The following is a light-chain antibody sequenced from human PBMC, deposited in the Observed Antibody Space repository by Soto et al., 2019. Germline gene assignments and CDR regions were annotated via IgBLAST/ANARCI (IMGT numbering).Light chain of an antibody. CDR2: AAC. V-gene: IGKV1-39*01. CDR3: QQSYSTPYT. J-gene: IGKJ2*01. Sequence: DIQMTQSPSSLSASVGDRVTITCRASQSISSYLNWYKQKPGKAPKLLIYAACSLQSGVPSRFSGSGSETAFTLTISSLQPEDFATYYCQQSYSTPYTFGQGTKLEIK. CDR1: QSISSY.